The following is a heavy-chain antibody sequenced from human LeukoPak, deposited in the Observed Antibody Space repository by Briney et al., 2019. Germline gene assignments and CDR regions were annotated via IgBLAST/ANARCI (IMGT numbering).Heavy chain of an antibody. CDR3: ARRSSGKRGPIYAFDI. V-gene: IGHV4-59*01. Sequence: SETLSLTCTVSGGSISSYYWSWIRQPPGKGLEWIGYIYYSGSTNYNPSLKSRVTISVDTSKNQFSLKLSSVTAADTAVYYCARRSSGKRGPIYAFDIWGQGTMVTVSS. CDR1: GGSISSYY. CDR2: IYYSGST. D-gene: IGHD3-22*01. J-gene: IGHJ3*02.